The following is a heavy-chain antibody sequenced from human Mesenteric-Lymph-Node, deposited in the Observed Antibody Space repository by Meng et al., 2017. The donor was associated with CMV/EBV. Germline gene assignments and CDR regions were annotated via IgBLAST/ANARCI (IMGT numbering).Heavy chain of an antibody. D-gene: IGHD3-3*01. CDR2: IYNGGNT. V-gene: IGHV4-30-4*08. CDR1: GGSISSGAYY. J-gene: IGHJ5*02. CDR3: ARGEARGLTIFGVLAGIFDP. Sequence: SETLSLTCTVSGGSISSGAYYWNWIRQPPGKGLEWIGYIYNGGNTYYNPSLKSRLNILIDTSKNQFSLELSSVTAADTAVYYCARGEARGLTIFGVLAGIFDPWGQGTLVTVSS.